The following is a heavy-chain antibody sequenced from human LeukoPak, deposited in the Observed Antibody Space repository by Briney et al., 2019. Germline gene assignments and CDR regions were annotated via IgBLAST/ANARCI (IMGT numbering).Heavy chain of an antibody. J-gene: IGHJ6*03. CDR2: INWNGGST. CDR3: AQAGTSNYYYYMDV. CDR1: GFTFDDYG. V-gene: IGHV3-20*04. D-gene: IGHD6-13*01. Sequence: GGSLRLSCAASGFTFDDYGMSWVRQAPGKGLERVSGINWNGGSTGYADSVKGRFTISRDNAKNSLYLQMNSLRAEDTALYYCAQAGTSNYYYYMDVWGKGTTVTVSS.